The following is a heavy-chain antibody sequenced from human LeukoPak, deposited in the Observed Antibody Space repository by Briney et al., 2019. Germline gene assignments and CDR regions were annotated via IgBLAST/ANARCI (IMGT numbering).Heavy chain of an antibody. CDR2: IYYSGST. CDR3: ARHHSGSYLRIDY. Sequence: SETLSLTCTVSGGSISSYYWSWIRQPPGKGLEWIGYIYYSGSTNYNPSLKSRVTISVDTSKNQFSLRLSSVTAADTAVYYCARHHSGSYLRIDYWGQGTLVTVSS. J-gene: IGHJ4*02. V-gene: IGHV4-59*08. CDR1: GGSISSYY. D-gene: IGHD1-26*01.